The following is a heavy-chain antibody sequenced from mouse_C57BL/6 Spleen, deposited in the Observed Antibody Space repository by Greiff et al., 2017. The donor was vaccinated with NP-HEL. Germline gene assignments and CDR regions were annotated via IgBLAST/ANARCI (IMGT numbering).Heavy chain of an antibody. CDR2: IRSKSNNYAT. J-gene: IGHJ4*01. Sequence: EVQGVESGGGLVQPKGSLKLSCAASGFSFNTYAMNWVRQAPGKGLEWVARIRSKSNNYATYYADSVKDRFTISRDDSESMLYLQMNNLKTEDTAMYYCVRGRELVMDYWGQGTSVTVSS. V-gene: IGHV10-1*01. CDR1: GFSFNTYA. CDR3: VRGRELVMDY.